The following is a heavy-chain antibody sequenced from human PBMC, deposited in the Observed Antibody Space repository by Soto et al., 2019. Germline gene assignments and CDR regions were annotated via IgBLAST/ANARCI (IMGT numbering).Heavy chain of an antibody. CDR2: ISYDGSNK. V-gene: IGHV3-30-3*01. J-gene: IGHJ6*02. D-gene: IGHD6-13*01. CDR1: GFTFSSYA. Sequence: GGSVRLSXAASGFTFSSYAMHWVRQAPGKGLEWVAVISYDGSNKYYADSVKGRFTISRDNSKNTLYLQMNSLRAEDTAVYYCARQRGGEQQLEYYYYGMDVWGQGTTVTVSS. CDR3: ARQRGGEQQLEYYYYGMDV.